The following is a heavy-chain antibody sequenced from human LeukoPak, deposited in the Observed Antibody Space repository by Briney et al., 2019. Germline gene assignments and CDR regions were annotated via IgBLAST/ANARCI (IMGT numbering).Heavy chain of an antibody. CDR1: GGSFSGNY. Sequence: SETLSLTCAVYGGSFSGNYWSWIRQPPGKGLEWIGEINHSGSTNYNPSLKSRVTISVDRSKNQFSLKLSFVTAADTAVYYCARRGMITFGEVISRRRWFDPWGQGTLVTVSS. D-gene: IGHD3-16*02. J-gene: IGHJ5*02. CDR2: INHSGST. V-gene: IGHV4-34*01. CDR3: ARRGMITFGEVISRRRWFDP.